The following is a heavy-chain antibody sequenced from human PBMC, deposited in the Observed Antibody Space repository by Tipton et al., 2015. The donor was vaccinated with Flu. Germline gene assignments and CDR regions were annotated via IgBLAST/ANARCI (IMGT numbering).Heavy chain of an antibody. D-gene: IGHD5/OR15-5a*01. J-gene: IGHJ4*02. CDR2: ISGSGGNT. CDR1: GFTFRSYG. V-gene: IGHV3-23*04. CDR3: AKVIPEIVSGLDY. Sequence: VQLVQSGGGVVQPGRSLRLSCAASGFTFRSYGMHWVRQAPGKGLEWVSGISGSGGNTYYADSVKGRFTISRDISKNTLFLQMNNLRAEDTAVYYCAKVIPEIVSGLDYWGQGTLVTVSS.